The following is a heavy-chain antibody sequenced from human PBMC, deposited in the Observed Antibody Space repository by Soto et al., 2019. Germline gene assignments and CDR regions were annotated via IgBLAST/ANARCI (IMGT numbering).Heavy chain of an antibody. CDR2: TYYSGST. J-gene: IGHJ4*02. CDR1: GGSISSGDYY. V-gene: IGHV4-30-4*01. Sequence: KPSETLSLTCTVSGGSISSGDYYWSWIRQPPGKGLEWIGYTYYSGSTYYNPSLKSRVTISVDTSKNQFSLKLSSVTAADTAVYYCARGASGYSFDYWGQGTLVTVSS. CDR3: ARGASGYSFDY. D-gene: IGHD3-22*01.